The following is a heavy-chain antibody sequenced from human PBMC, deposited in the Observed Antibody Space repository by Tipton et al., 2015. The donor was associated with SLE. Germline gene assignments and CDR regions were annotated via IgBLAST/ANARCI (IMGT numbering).Heavy chain of an antibody. CDR1: GGSIGTNSYY. CDR3: ASMQVGSRLN. D-gene: IGHD6-13*01. Sequence: GLVKPSETLSLTCTVSGGSIGTNSYYWGWIRQPPGKGLEWIGEINHSGSTYYNPSLKSRVTISVDTSKNQFSLKLSSVTAADTAVYYCASMQVGSRLNWGQGTLVTVSS. J-gene: IGHJ4*02. V-gene: IGHV4-39*01. CDR2: INHSGST.